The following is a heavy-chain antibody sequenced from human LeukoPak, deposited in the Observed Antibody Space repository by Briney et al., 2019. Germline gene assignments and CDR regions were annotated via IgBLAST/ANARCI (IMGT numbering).Heavy chain of an antibody. D-gene: IGHD3-10*01. CDR2: MNPNSGNT. J-gene: IGHJ4*02. V-gene: IGHV1-8*03. CDR3: ARGGYYGSGSYTRLDY. CDR1: GYTFTSYD. Sequence: GASVKVSCKASGYTFTSYDINWVRQATGQGLEWMGWMNPNSGNTGYAQKFQGRVTITRNTSISTAYMELSSLRSEDTAVYYCARGGYYGSGSYTRLDYWGQGTLVTVSS.